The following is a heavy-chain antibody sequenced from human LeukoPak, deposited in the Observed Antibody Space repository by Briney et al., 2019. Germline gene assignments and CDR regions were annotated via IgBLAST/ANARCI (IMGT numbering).Heavy chain of an antibody. D-gene: IGHD2-2*01. CDR1: GYTFTGYY. CDR2: INPNSGGT. J-gene: IGHJ6*02. V-gene: IGHV1-2*02. CDR3: ARGDDCSSTSCYLASPYYYGMDV. Sequence: ASVKVSCKASGYTFTGYYMHWVRQAPGQGLEWMGWINPNSGGTNYAQKFQGRVTMTRDTSISTAYMELSRLRSDDTAVYYCARGDDCSSTSCYLASPYYYGMDVWGQGTTVTVSS.